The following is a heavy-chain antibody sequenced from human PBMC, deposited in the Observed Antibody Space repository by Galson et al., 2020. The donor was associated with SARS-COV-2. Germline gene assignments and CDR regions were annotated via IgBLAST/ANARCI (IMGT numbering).Heavy chain of an antibody. V-gene: IGHV3-20*01. D-gene: IGHD3-22*01. J-gene: IGHJ6*02. CDR3: ARDRAPYYYDSSGYRLNAYGMDV. Sequence: GSLRLSCAASGFTFDDYGMSWVRQAPGKGLEWVSGINWNGGSTGYADSVKGRFTISRDNAKNSLYLQMNSLRAEDTALYHCARDRAPYYYDSSGYRLNAYGMDVWGQGTTVTVSS. CDR2: INWNGGST. CDR1: GFTFDDYG.